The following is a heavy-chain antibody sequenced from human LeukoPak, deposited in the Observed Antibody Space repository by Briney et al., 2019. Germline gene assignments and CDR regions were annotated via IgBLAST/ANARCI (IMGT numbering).Heavy chain of an antibody. CDR2: ISSSSSYI. Sequence: NPGGSLRLSCAASGFTFSSYSMNWVRQAPGKGLEWVSSISSSSSYIYYADSVKGRFTISRDNAKNSLYLQMNSLRAEDTAVYYCAKNPFMGYGSDYFDDWGQGTLVTVSS. D-gene: IGHD3-10*01. J-gene: IGHJ4*02. CDR1: GFTFSSYS. CDR3: AKNPFMGYGSDYFDD. V-gene: IGHV3-21*04.